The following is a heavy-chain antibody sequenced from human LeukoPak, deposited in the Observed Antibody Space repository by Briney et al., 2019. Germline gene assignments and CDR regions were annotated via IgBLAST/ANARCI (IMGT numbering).Heavy chain of an antibody. CDR1: GFTFSSYS. CDR3: ARDFRSIFGVVISNFDY. CDR2: ISSGSSYI. V-gene: IGHV3-21*01. Sequence: GGSLRLSCAASGFTFSSYSMNWVRQAPGKGLEWVSSISSGSSYIYYADSVKGRFTISRDNAKNSLYLQMNSLRAEDTAVYYCARDFRSIFGVVISNFDYWGQGTLVTVSS. D-gene: IGHD3-3*01. J-gene: IGHJ4*02.